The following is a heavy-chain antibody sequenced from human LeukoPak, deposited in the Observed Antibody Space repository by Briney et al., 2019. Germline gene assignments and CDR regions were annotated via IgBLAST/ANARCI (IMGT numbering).Heavy chain of an antibody. CDR2: IYYSGST. J-gene: IGHJ6*02. D-gene: IGHD1-14*01. CDR3: ARNLRQYHYYGMDV. V-gene: IGHV4-59*08. Sequence: SETLSLTCTVSGGSISSYYWSWIRQPPGKGLEWIGYIYYSGSTNYNPSLKSRVTISVDTSKNQFSLKLSSVTAADTAVYYCARNLRQYHYYGMDVWGQGTTVTVSS. CDR1: GGSISSYY.